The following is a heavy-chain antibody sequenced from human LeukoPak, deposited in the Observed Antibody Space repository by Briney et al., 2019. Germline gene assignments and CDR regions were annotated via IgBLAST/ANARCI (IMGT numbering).Heavy chain of an antibody. D-gene: IGHD6-13*01. CDR3: ARAVPAGFGSSWYGGAVDY. CDR2: INHSGST. Sequence: AETLSLTCAVYGRSFSGYYWSWVRQPPGKGLEWVGEINHSGSTNYNPSLKSRVTISVDTSKNQFSLKLSSVTAADTAVYYCARAVPAGFGSSWYGGAVDYWGQGTLVTVSS. CDR1: GRSFSGYY. J-gene: IGHJ4*02. V-gene: IGHV4-34*01.